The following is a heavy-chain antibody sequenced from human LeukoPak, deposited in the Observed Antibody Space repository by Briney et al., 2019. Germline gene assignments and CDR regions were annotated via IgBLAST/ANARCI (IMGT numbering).Heavy chain of an antibody. CDR3: ARDKIVGATHFDY. D-gene: IGHD1-26*01. J-gene: IGHJ4*02. CDR2: IKQDGSEK. V-gene: IGHV3-7*01. Sequence: GGSLRLSCAASGFTFSNYWMSWVRQAPGKGLEWVANIKQDGSEKYYVDSVKGRFTISRDNAKNSLYLQMNSLRAEDTAVYYCARDKIVGATHFDYWGQGTLVTVSS. CDR1: GFTFSNYW.